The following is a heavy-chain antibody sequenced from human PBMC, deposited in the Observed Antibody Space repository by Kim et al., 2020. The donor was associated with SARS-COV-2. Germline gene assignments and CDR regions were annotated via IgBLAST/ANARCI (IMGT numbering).Heavy chain of an antibody. D-gene: IGHD3-22*01. CDR3: ARVYYYDSSGCRSNFDY. V-gene: IGHV4-59*01. Sequence: LKSRVTISVDTSKNQFSLKLSSVTAADTAVYYCARVYYYDSSGCRSNFDYWGQGTLVTVSS. J-gene: IGHJ4*02.